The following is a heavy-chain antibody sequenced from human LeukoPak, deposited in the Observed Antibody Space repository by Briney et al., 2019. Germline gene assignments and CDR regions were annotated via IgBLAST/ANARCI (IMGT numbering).Heavy chain of an antibody. CDR2: ISGSAYST. D-gene: IGHD5-12*01. J-gene: IGHJ4*02. CDR3: AKEAGSSGYDYPDY. CDR1: GFTFSSYA. Sequence: GGSLRLSCAASGFTFSSYAMSWVRQAPGKGLEWVSGISGSAYSTYYANSVQGRFTISRDNSKNTLYLQMNSLRAEDTAVYYCAKEAGSSGYDYPDYWGQGTLVTVSS. V-gene: IGHV3-23*01.